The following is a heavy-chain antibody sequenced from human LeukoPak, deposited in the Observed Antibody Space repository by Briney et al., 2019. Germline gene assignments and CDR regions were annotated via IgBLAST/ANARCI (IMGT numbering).Heavy chain of an antibody. CDR3: ARRPVATITFDY. V-gene: IGHV4-39*01. Sequence: SETLSLTCTVSGGSINSSPYYWGWIRQPPGKGLEWIGNVYYSGTTCYNPSLKSRVTISVDTSKNQFSLELSSVTAADTAVYYCARRPVATITFDYWGQGTLVTVSS. D-gene: IGHD5-12*01. CDR2: VYYSGTT. CDR1: GGSINSSPYY. J-gene: IGHJ4*02.